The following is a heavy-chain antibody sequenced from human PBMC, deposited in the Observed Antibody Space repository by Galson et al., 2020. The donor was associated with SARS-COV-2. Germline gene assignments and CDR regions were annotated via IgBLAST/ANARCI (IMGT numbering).Heavy chain of an antibody. CDR1: GFSFITYW. Sequence: GESLKISCKGSGFSFITYWIAWVRQVPGQGLEWMGIIYPGDSDTKYSPSCQGQVTISADKSISTAYLQWSSLKASDTALYYGARFTIKPEYTSSYGLSGMDVWGKGTTVTVSS. V-gene: IGHV5-51*01. D-gene: IGHD2-2*01. CDR2: IYPGDSDT. CDR3: ARFTIKPEYTSSYGLSGMDV. J-gene: IGHJ6*04.